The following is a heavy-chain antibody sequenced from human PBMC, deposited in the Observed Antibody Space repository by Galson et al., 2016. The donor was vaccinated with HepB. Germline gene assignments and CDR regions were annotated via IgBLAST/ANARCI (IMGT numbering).Heavy chain of an antibody. V-gene: IGHV1-69*06. CDR1: GGSFNSYV. J-gene: IGHJ5*02. D-gene: IGHD6-19*01. CDR2: IIPMFGTA. Sequence: SVKVSCKASGGSFNSYVTNWVRQAPGQGLEWMGRIIPMFGTAEYAKKFQGKVTITADKSTTTAYLELSSLKSEDTAVYYCARARAVAGVASFDPWGQGTLVTVSS. CDR3: ARARAVAGVASFDP.